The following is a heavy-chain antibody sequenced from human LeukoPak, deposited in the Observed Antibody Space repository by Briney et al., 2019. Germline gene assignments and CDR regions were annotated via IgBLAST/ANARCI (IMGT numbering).Heavy chain of an antibody. D-gene: IGHD3-16*01. V-gene: IGHV3-64*01. CDR2: ISSNGGST. J-gene: IGHJ4*02. Sequence: GGSLRLSCAASGFTFSSYAMHWVRQAPGKGLEYVSAISSNGGSTYYANSVKGRFTISTDNSKNTLYLQMGSLRAEDMAVYYCARGPDNYVWGSQAAIYWGQGTLVTVSS. CDR3: ARGPDNYVWGSQAAIY. CDR1: GFTFSSYA.